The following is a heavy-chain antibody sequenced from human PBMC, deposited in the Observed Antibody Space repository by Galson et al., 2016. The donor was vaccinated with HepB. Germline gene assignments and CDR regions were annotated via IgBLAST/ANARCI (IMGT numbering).Heavy chain of an antibody. V-gene: IGHV3-7*03. D-gene: IGHD1-26*01. Sequence: SLRLSCAASGFTYSSYWMSWVRQAPGKGLEWVANIKEDGGEKYYVDSVKGRFTSSRDNAKNSLFLQVTSLRDEDTAVYYCVRDKAAGSYTGATFEYWGQGTLVTVSS. CDR3: VRDKAAGSYTGATFEY. J-gene: IGHJ4*02. CDR2: IKEDGGEK. CDR1: GFTYSSYW.